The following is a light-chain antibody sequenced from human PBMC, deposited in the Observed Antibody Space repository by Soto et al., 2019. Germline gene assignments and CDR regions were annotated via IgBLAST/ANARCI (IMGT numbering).Light chain of an antibody. CDR2: DAS. CDR3: QQYETFSGT. CDR1: QDIANF. Sequence: ILITQAPSCLAPVVGDRVTITWRASQDIANFLAWYQQKPGEAPKLLIYDASALPRGVPSRFSGSGSGTKFTLTIASLQPDDFATYYFQQYETFSGTFGPGTKVDIK. V-gene: IGKV1-16*01. J-gene: IGKJ1*01.